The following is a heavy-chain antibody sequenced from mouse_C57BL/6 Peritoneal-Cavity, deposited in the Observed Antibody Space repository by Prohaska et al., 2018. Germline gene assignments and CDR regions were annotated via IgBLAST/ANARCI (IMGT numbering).Heavy chain of an antibody. J-gene: IGHJ1*03. CDR2: INSDGIAI. CDR3: MRYGPYWYFDV. CDR1: GFTFSGFW. Sequence: EVQLLETGGGLVQPGGSRGLSCEGSGFTFSGFWMSWVRQTPGKTLEWIGDINSDGIAINYAPSIKDRFTIVRDNNKSTLYLQMSNVRSEDTATYFCMRYGPYWYFDVWGTGTTVTVSS. V-gene: IGHV11-2*01.